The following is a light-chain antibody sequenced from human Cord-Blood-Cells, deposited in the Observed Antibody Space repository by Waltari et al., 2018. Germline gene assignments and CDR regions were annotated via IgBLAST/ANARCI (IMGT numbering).Light chain of an antibody. V-gene: IGKV3-15*01. CDR2: GAS. CDR1: PCVSIN. J-gene: IGKJ2*01. Sequence: TQSPATLCVSCGDRATLSCRARPCVSINLAWYQQKPGQAPRPIIYGASTRATGIPASFSGRGSGTEFTLTSSSLQSEDFAVNYCQQYNNWPPYTFGQGTKLEIK. CDR3: QQYNNWPPYT.